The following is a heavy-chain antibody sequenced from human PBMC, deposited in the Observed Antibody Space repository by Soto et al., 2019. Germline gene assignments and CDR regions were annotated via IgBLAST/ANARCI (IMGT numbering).Heavy chain of an antibody. CDR1: GGTFSSYA. J-gene: IGHJ6*02. D-gene: IGHD2-2*01. V-gene: IGHV1-69*13. CDR2: IIPIFGTA. Sequence: ASVKVSCKASGGTFSSYAISWVRQAPGQGLEWMGGIIPIFGTANYAQKFQGRVTITADESTSTAYMELSGLRSEDTAVYYCARGSVSAATIDYYYYGMDVWGQGTTVTVSS. CDR3: ARGSVSAATIDYYYYGMDV.